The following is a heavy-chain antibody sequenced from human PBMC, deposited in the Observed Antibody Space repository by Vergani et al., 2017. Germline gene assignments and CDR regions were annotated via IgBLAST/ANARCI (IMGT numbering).Heavy chain of an antibody. CDR3: ARDQENWYSGYDPPPSFDY. J-gene: IGHJ4*02. V-gene: IGHV3-30-3*01. D-gene: IGHD5-12*01. CDR2: ISYDGSNK. CDR1: GFTFSSYA. Sequence: QVQLVESGGGVVQPGRSLRLSCAASGFTFSSYAMHWVRQAPGKGLKWVAVISYDGSNKYYADSVKGRFTISRDNSRNTLYLQMNSLRAEDTAVYYCARDQENWYSGYDPPPSFDYWGQGTLVTVSS.